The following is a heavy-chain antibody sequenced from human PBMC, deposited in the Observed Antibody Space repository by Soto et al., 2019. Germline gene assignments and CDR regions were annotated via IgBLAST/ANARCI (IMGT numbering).Heavy chain of an antibody. V-gene: IGHV1-18*01. Sequence: QVQLVQSGAELKKPGASVKVSCKTSGYAFTNYGISWVRQAPGQGLEWMGWISISTDYSHSAQKLQGRVFMTTDTXXXXXXXXLXNLRSDDTAVYYCAKNTSSWFDSWGQGTLVTVSS. CDR2: ISISTDYS. J-gene: IGHJ5*01. CDR3: AKNTSSWFDS. CDR1: GYAFTNYG. D-gene: IGHD2-2*01.